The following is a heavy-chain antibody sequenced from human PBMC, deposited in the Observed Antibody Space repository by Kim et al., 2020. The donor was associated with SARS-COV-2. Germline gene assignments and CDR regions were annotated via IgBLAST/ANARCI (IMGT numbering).Heavy chain of an antibody. CDR1: GYTFTSYA. J-gene: IGHJ4*02. V-gene: IGHV1-3*01. Sequence: ASVKVSCKASGYTFTSYAMHWVRQAPGQRLEWMGWINAGNGNTKYSQKFQGRVTITRDTSASTAYMELSSLRSEDTAVYYCARDANSGSPNDYWGQGTLVTVSS. CDR3: ARDANSGSPNDY. D-gene: IGHD1-26*01. CDR2: INAGNGNT.